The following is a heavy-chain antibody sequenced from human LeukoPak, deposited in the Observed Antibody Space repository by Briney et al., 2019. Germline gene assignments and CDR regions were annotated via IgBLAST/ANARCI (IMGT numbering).Heavy chain of an antibody. CDR1: GDSTNSGSYY. V-gene: IGHV4-61*02. CDR2: IYNSGSA. CDR3: ARAIDYGDSYFDY. D-gene: IGHD4-17*01. J-gene: IGHJ4*02. Sequence: SQTLSLTCTVSGDSTNSGSYYWSWIRQPAGKGLEWIGRIYNSGSANYNPSLKSRVTISVDTSKNQFSLRLSSVTAADTAVYYCARAIDYGDSYFDYWGQGTLVTVSS.